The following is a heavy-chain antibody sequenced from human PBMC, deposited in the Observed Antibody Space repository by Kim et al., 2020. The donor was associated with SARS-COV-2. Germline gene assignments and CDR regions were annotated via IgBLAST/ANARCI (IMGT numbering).Heavy chain of an antibody. V-gene: IGHV3-49*02. D-gene: IGHD3-10*01. Sequence: YAASVKGRFTISRDDSKSIAYLQMNSLKTEDTAVYYCTRPEYGSGSYSPYWGQGTLVTVSS. J-gene: IGHJ4*02. CDR3: TRPEYGSGSYSPY.